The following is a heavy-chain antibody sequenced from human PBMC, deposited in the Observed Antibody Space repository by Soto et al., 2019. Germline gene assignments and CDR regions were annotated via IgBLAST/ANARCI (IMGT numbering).Heavy chain of an antibody. J-gene: IGHJ4*02. Sequence: VQLVQSGSEVKKPGSSVKVFCKASGDTSTTYVVSWVRQAPGNRLEWMGGINPMSRTAKYAEKYSGRVTITADEATKTVYLDLTTLRFEDTAVYFCVRGTYCGASCYFAREYWGQGTLVAVSS. CDR3: VRGTYCGASCYFAREY. V-gene: IGHV1-69*01. CDR1: GDTSTTYV. D-gene: IGHD2-21*01. CDR2: INPMSRTA.